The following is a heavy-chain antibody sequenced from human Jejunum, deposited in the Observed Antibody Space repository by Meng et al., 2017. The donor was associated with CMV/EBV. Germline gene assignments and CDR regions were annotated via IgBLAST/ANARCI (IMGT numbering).Heavy chain of an antibody. CDR2: INPNSGDT. V-gene: IGHV1-2*02. CDR1: FIGYY. J-gene: IGHJ5*02. CDR3: ARDSLESSQQLVPYNWFDP. D-gene: IGHD6-13*01. Sequence: FIGYYLHWVRPAPGQGLEWMGRINPNSGDTNYAQKFQGSVTMTRDTSISTAYMELSSPRSDDTAVYYCARDSLESSQQLVPYNWFDPWGQGTLVTVSS.